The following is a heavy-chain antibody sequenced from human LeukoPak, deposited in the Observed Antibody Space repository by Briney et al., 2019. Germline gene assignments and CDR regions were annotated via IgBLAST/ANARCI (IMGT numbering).Heavy chain of an antibody. Sequence: SETLSLTCSVSGDSVSRSDSYWDWIRQPPGKGLEWIGYIYYSGSTNYNPSLKSRVTISVDTSKNQFSLKLSSVTAADTAVYYCARDLGSPRYNWFDPWGQGTLVTVSS. CDR2: IYYSGST. V-gene: IGHV4-61*08. D-gene: IGHD6-6*01. J-gene: IGHJ5*02. CDR1: GDSVSRSDSY. CDR3: ARDLGSPRYNWFDP.